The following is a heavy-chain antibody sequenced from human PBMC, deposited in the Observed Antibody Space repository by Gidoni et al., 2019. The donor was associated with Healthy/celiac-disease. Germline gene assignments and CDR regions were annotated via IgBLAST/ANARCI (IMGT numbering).Heavy chain of an antibody. CDR2: INHSGST. Sequence: QVQLQQWGAGLLKPSETLSRTCAVYGGSFSGYYWSWIRQPPGKGLEWIGEINHSGSTNYNPSLKSRVTISVDTSKNQFSLKLSSVTAADTAVYYCARGSIAAASYFDYWGQGTLVTVSS. V-gene: IGHV4-34*01. CDR1: GGSFSGYY. D-gene: IGHD6-13*01. J-gene: IGHJ4*02. CDR3: ARGSIAAASYFDY.